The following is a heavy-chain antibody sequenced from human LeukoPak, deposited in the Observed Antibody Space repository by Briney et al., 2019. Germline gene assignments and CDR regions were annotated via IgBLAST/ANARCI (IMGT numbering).Heavy chain of an antibody. D-gene: IGHD6-6*01. CDR2: ISPSSSTI. V-gene: IGHV3-48*01. Sequence: GGSLRLSCAASGFTFSGKSMNWVRQAPGKGLEWVSYISPSSSTIYYADSVKGRFTISRDNAKNSLYLQMNNLRVEDTAVYYCARDPNKAARRKYYFDYWGQGTLVNVSS. CDR3: ARDPNKAARRKYYFDY. CDR1: GFTFSGKS. J-gene: IGHJ4*02.